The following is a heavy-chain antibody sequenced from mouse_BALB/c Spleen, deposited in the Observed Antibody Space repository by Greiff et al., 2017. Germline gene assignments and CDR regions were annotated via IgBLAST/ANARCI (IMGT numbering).Heavy chain of an antibody. CDR2: ISSGGST. V-gene: IGHV5-6-5*01. Sequence: VKLMESGGGLVKPGGSLKLSCAASGFTFSSYAMSWVRQTPEKRLEWVASISSGGSTYYPDSVKGRFTISRDNARNILYLQMSSLRSEDTAMYYCARAYGYDRAWLAYWGQGTLVTVSA. D-gene: IGHD2-2*01. J-gene: IGHJ3*01. CDR1: GFTFSSYA. CDR3: ARAYGYDRAWLAY.